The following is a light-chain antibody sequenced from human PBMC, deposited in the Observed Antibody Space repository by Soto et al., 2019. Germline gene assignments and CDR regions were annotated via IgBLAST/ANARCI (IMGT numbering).Light chain of an antibody. Sequence: EIVLTQSPGTLSLSPGERATLSCRASQSVSSSYLAWYQQRPGQAPRLLIYGASSRAAGVPDRFSGRGSATDFTLTISRLEPEDFAVYYCQQYGNSPETFGPGTKVEIK. CDR3: QQYGNSPET. CDR2: GAS. CDR1: QSVSSSY. J-gene: IGKJ3*01. V-gene: IGKV3-20*01.